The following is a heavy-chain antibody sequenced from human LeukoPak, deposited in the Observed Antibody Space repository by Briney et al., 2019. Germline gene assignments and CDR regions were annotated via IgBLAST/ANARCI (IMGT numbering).Heavy chain of an antibody. CDR1: GFTFSSYA. J-gene: IGHJ4*02. V-gene: IGHV3-23*01. Sequence: GGSLRLSCAASGFTFSSYALSWVRQAPGKGLEWVSGISENGGTTFYADSVKGRFTITRDNSKNTLYVQMNSLRGEDTAVYYCAKDYGPKQLVFFDSWGQGTLVTVSP. CDR3: AKDYGPKQLVFFDS. D-gene: IGHD6-13*01. CDR2: ISENGGTT.